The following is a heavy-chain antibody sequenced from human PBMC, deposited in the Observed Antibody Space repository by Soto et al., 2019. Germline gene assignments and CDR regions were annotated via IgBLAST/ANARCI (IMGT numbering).Heavy chain of an antibody. CDR1: GFTFSSYA. Sequence: QVQLVESGGGVVQPGRSLRLSCAASGFTFSSYAMHWVRQAPGKGLEWVAVISYDGSNKYYADSVKGRFTISRDNSKNPLYLQMNSLRAEETAVYYCARDSLGFGELLYGEFFHYWGQGTLVTVSS. D-gene: IGHD3-10*01. CDR3: ARDSLGFGELLYGEFFHY. CDR2: ISYDGSNK. J-gene: IGHJ4*02. V-gene: IGHV3-30-3*01.